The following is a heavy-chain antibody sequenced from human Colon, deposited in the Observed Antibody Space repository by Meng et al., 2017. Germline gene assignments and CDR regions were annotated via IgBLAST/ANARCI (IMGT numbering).Heavy chain of an antibody. V-gene: IGHV3-23*01. CDR1: VFTFSSYA. CDR3: ASKRIAASGPPGY. Sequence: GESLKISCAASVFTFSSYAMSWVRQAPGKGLEWVSSITGSGDNTYYADSVKGRFTISRDNSKNTLHLQMNSLRVEDTAVYFCASKRIAASGPPGYWGQGTLVTVSS. J-gene: IGHJ4*02. CDR2: ITGSGDNT. D-gene: IGHD6-13*01.